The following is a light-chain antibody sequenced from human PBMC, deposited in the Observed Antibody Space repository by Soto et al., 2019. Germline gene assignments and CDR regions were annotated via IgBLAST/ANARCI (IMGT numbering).Light chain of an antibody. V-gene: IGLV2-11*01. CDR1: SSDIGGHIS. CDR3: CSSEGTFYV. J-gene: IGLJ1*01. CDR2: DVS. Sequence: QSVLTQPRSVSGSPGQSVTISCTGTSSDIGGHISVSWFQQHPGKAPKLMIYDVSNRPSGVPDRFSGSESGNPASLTISGPQAEDEADSYRCSSEGTFYVFGTGTKLTVL.